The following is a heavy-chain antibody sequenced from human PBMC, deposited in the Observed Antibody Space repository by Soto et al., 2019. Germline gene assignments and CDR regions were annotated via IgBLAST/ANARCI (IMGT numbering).Heavy chain of an antibody. J-gene: IGHJ4*02. CDR3: ARLLYYDSSGYLVYVDY. Sequence: QVQLVQSGAEVKKPGSSVKVSCKASGGTFSSYAISWVRQAPGQGLEWMGGIIPIFGTANYAQKFQGRVTITADESTSTAYMELSSLRYEDTAVYYCARLLYYDSSGYLVYVDYWGQGTLVTVSS. CDR1: GGTFSSYA. CDR2: IIPIFGTA. D-gene: IGHD3-22*01. V-gene: IGHV1-69*01.